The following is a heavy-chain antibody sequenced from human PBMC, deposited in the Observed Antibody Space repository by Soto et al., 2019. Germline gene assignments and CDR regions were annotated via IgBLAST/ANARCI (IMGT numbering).Heavy chain of an antibody. J-gene: IGHJ6*02. CDR3: ASWLEASSYYGLDV. V-gene: IGHV3-33*01. CDR2: IWYDGSKK. Sequence: QVQLVESGGGVVQPGRSLRLSCAASGIIFSKYGMHWVRQAPGKGPEWVALIWYDGSKKYYADSVKGRCTISRDNSKNILYLQLNSLRAEDTAVYYCASWLEASSYYGLDVWGQGTTVIVSS. CDR1: GIIFSKYG. D-gene: IGHD1-1*01.